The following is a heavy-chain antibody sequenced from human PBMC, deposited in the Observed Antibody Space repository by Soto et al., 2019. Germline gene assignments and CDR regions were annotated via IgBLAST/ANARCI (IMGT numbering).Heavy chain of an antibody. CDR2: IIPIFGTA. CDR3: ASDRPLLRFFEWLPQYYYYYGMDV. J-gene: IGHJ6*02. Sequence: SVKVSCKASRGPFRSYAISWVRQVPGQGLEWMGGIIPIFGTANYAQKFQGRVTITADESTSTAYMELSSLRSEDTAVYYCASDRPLLRFFEWLPQYYYYYGMDVWGQGTTVTVS. V-gene: IGHV1-69*13. CDR1: RGPFRSYA. D-gene: IGHD3-3*01.